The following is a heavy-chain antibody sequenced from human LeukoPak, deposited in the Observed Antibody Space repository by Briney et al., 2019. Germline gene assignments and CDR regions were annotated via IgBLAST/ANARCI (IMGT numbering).Heavy chain of an antibody. J-gene: IGHJ4*02. CDR1: GFTFSSYA. Sequence: GGSLRLSCAASGFTFSSYAMHWVRQAPGKGLEWVAVISYDGSNKYYADSVKGRFTISRDNSKNTLYLQMNSLRAEDTAVYYCARDYVTHFDHWGQGTLVTVSS. V-gene: IGHV3-30-3*01. CDR3: ARDYVTHFDH. CDR2: ISYDGSNK. D-gene: IGHD2-21*02.